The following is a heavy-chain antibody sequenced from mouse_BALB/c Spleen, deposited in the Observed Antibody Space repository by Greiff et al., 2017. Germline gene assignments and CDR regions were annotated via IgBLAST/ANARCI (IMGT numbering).Heavy chain of an antibody. CDR1: GFTFTDYY. CDR3: ARGGYGNYPFAY. Sequence: EVQVVESGGGLVQPGGSLRLSCATSGFTFTDYYMSWVRQPPGKALEWLGFIRNKANGYTTEYSASVKGRFTISRDNSQSILYLQMNTLRAEDSATYYCARGGYGNYPFAYGGQGNLVTVSA. D-gene: IGHD2-10*02. J-gene: IGHJ3*01. V-gene: IGHV7-3*02. CDR2: IRNKANGYTT.